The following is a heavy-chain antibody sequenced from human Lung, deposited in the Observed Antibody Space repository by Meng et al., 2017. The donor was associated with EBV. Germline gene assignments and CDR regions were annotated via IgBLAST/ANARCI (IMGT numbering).Heavy chain of an antibody. CDR1: GGSFSGYY. D-gene: IGHD1-20*01. Sequence: LQQWGAGRLKPSETLSLPCAVYGGSFSGYYWSWIRQPPGKGLEWIGEINHSGSTNYNPSLKSRVTISVDTSKNQFSLKLSSVTAADTAVYYCAREWGHSDNWYNYFDPWGQGTLVTVSS. CDR3: AREWGHSDNWYNYFDP. J-gene: IGHJ5*02. CDR2: INHSGST. V-gene: IGHV4-34*01.